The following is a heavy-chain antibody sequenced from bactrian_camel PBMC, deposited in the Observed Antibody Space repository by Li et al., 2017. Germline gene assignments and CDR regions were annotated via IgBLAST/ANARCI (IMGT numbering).Heavy chain of an antibody. CDR1: GFTVSTTY. CDR2: IYSGDGST. V-gene: IGHV3S40*01. D-gene: IGHD6*01. CDR3: AAGIQSNSRGSGWALPARNY. Sequence: VQLVESGGGLVQPGGSLRLSCAVSGFTVSTTYMGWFRQAPGKGREGVAVIYSGDGSTVYTDSVKGRFTISQDNAKNTVYLQMNSLKPEDTAMYYCAAGIQSNSRGSGWALPARNYWCQGTQVTVS. J-gene: IGHJ4*01.